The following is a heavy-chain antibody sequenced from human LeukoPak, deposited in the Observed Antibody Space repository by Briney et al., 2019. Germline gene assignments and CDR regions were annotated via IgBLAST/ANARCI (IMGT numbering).Heavy chain of an antibody. Sequence: SETLSLTCSVSGGSISISGFYWNWIRQLPGKGLGWIGYTYNSGNTYYNPSFGSRVTISTDTFMNQFFLKSHSVTAADTAVYYCARSSGWRDAFDFWGRGTMVTVSS. D-gene: IGHD6-19*01. CDR1: GGSISISGFY. J-gene: IGHJ3*01. CDR2: TYNSGNT. CDR3: ARSSGWRDAFDF. V-gene: IGHV4-31*03.